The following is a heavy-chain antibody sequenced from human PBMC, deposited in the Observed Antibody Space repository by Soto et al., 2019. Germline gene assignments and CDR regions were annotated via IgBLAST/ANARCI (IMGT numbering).Heavy chain of an antibody. CDR1: GGTFSSYA. CDR2: IIPIFGTA. CDR3: ASPTVGYYNGMDV. Sequence: QVQLVQSGAEVKKPGSSVKVSCKASGGTFSSYAISRVRQAPGQGLEWMGGIIPIFGTADYAQKFQGRVTITADESTSTGYMELSSLRSEDTAVYYCASPTVGYYNGMDVWGQGTTVTVSS. V-gene: IGHV1-69*12. J-gene: IGHJ6*02. D-gene: IGHD4-4*01.